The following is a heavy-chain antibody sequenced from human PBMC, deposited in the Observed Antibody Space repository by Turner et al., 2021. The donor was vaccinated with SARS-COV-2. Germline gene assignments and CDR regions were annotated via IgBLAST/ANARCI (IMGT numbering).Heavy chain of an antibody. D-gene: IGHD3-3*01. CDR1: AGSISSSSYY. Sequence: QLQLQESGPGLVKPSETLSLTCPVSAGSISSSSYYCGWIRQPPGKGLEWIGSIYYSGSTYYNTSLKRRVTISVDTSKNQFSLKLSSVTAADTAVYYCASELLEWLEMYYDAMDVWGRGNTVTVSS. CDR3: ASELLEWLEMYYDAMDV. J-gene: IGHJ6*02. V-gene: IGHV4-39*01. CDR2: IYYSGST.